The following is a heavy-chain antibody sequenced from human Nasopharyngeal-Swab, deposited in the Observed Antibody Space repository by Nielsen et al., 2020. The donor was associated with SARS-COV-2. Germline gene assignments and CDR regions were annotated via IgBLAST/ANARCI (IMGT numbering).Heavy chain of an antibody. J-gene: IGHJ5*02. CDR2: FDPEDGET. D-gene: IGHD6-19*01. V-gene: IGHV1-24*01. Sequence: ASVKVSCKVSGYTLTELSMHWVRQAPGKGIEWMGGFDPEDGETIYAQKFQGRVTMTEDTSTDTAYMELSSLRSEDTAVYYCATGQQWLVKWFDPWGQGTLVTVSS. CDR3: ATGQQWLVKWFDP. CDR1: GYTLTELS.